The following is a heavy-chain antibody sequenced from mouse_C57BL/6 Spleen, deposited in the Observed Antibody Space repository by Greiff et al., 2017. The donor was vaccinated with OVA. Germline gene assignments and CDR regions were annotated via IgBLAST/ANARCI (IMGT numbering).Heavy chain of an antibody. CDR2: IYPGDGDT. Sequence: QVQLKESGPELVKPGASVKISCKASGYAFSSSWMNWVKQRPGKGLEWIGRIYPGDGDTNYNGKFKGKATLTADKSSSTAYMQRSSLTSEDSAVYFCARNGDYDWYFDVWGTGTTVTVSS. V-gene: IGHV1-82*01. CDR1: GYAFSSSW. CDR3: ARNGDYDWYFDV. D-gene: IGHD2-13*01. J-gene: IGHJ1*03.